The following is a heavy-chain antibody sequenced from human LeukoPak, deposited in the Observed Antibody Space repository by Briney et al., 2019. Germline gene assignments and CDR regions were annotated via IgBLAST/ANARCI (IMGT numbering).Heavy chain of an antibody. CDR1: GFTFSSYA. J-gene: IGHJ4*02. V-gene: IGHV3-30-3*01. CDR2: ISYDGSNK. D-gene: IGHD3-22*01. CDR3: AREDRLGGYYYDSSGYQNSPYYFDY. Sequence: GGSLRLSCAASGFTFSSYAMHWVRQAPGKGLEWVAVISYDGSNKYYADSVKGRFTISRDNSKNTLYLQMNSLRAEDTAVYYCAREDRLGGYYYDSSGYQNSPYYFDYWGQGTLVTVSS.